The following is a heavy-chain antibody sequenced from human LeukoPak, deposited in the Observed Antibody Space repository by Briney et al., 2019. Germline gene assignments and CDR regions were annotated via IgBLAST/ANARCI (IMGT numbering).Heavy chain of an antibody. CDR1: GYTFTGYY. V-gene: IGHV1-2*02. J-gene: IGHJ3*02. Sequence: ASVKVSCKASGYTFTGYYMHWVRQAPGQGLEWMGWINPNSGGTNYAQKFQGRVTMTRDTSISTAYMELSRLRSDDTAVYYCARVLGGYESDAFDIWGQGTMVTVSS. CDR3: ARVLGGYESDAFDI. CDR2: INPNSGGT. D-gene: IGHD5-12*01.